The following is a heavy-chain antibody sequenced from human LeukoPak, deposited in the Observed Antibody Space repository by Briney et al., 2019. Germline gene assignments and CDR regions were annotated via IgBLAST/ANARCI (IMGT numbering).Heavy chain of an antibody. Sequence: PSETLSLTCAVSGYSISSGYYWGWSRQPPGKGVEGIGSIYHSGSTYYNPSPKSRVTISVDTSKNQFSLKLSSVTAADTAVYYCARLHAYCSSTSCLLFQHWGQGTLVTVSS. CDR1: GYSISSGYY. CDR3: ARLHAYCSSTSCLLFQH. D-gene: IGHD2-2*01. CDR2: IYHSGST. V-gene: IGHV4-38-2*01. J-gene: IGHJ1*01.